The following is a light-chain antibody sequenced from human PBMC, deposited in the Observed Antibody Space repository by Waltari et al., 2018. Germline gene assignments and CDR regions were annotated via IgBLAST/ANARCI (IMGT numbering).Light chain of an antibody. CDR3: RNSGTLPAT. Sequence: DIFLTQSPRTLSLSPGEGATLSCRASQSIRRFLAWSQQKPGQAPRLLIYYASTSATGIPDRSIASGYGTDFSLTNCKLEPEDFAVYYCRNSGTLPATFGQGTKVEIK. J-gene: IGKJ1*01. CDR1: QSIRRF. CDR2: YAS. V-gene: IGKV3-20*01.